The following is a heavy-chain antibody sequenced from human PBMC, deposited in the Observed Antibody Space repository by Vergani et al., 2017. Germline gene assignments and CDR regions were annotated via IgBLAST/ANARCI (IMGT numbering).Heavy chain of an antibody. Sequence: QVQLQESGPGLVKPSETLSLTCTVSGGSISSYYWSWIRQPPGKGLEWIGYIYYSGSTNYNPSLKSRVTISVDTSKNQFSLKLSSVTAADTAVYYCERAPLQPPSRSHYYYGMDVWGQGTTVTVSS. CDR3: ERAPLQPPSRSHYYYGMDV. D-gene: IGHD2-15*01. V-gene: IGHV4-59*01. CDR1: GGSISSYY. J-gene: IGHJ6*02. CDR2: IYYSGST.